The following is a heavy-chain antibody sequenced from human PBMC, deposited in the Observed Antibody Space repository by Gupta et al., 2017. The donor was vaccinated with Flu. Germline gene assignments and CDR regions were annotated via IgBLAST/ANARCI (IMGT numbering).Heavy chain of an antibody. CDR2: ISYDGRSK. V-gene: IGHV3-30*18. J-gene: IGHJ6*03. CDR3: AKDLEASFNYSHYMDV. D-gene: IGHD2-21*01. Sequence: APGRGVDWVAVISYDGRSKLYEDSVKGRFTSSSDNTKNTVNLQMHSLRAEDTAVYYCAKDLEASFNYSHYMDVWGKGTTVTVSS.